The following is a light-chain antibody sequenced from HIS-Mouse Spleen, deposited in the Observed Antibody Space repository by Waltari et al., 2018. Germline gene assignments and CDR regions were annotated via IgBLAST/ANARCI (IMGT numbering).Light chain of an antibody. J-gene: IGLJ3*02. CDR3: CSYAGSSTWV. CDR2: EGS. CDR1: SSDVGSYNL. Sequence: QSALTQPASVSGSPGQSITIPCTGTSSDVGSYNLVSWYQQHPGKAPKLMIYEGSKRPSGVSNRFSGSKSGNTASLTISGLQAEDEADYYCCSYAGSSTWVFGGGTTLTVL. V-gene: IGLV2-23*01.